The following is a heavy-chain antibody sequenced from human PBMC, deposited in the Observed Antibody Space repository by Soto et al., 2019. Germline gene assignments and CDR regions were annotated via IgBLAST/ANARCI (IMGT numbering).Heavy chain of an antibody. CDR2: IYYSGST. V-gene: IGHV4-39*01. CDR3: ARQRTSVVTQAYFDS. Sequence: HSWSLSLGSTVSRDSMKNRGYDWGWIHEPPGKGLEWIGSIYYSGSTYNNPSLKSRVSMSVDTSKNQFSLKLRSVTAADTALYYCARQRTSVVTQAYFDSWGQGSLVTVSS. J-gene: IGHJ4*02. D-gene: IGHD2-21*02. CDR1: RDSMKNRGYD.